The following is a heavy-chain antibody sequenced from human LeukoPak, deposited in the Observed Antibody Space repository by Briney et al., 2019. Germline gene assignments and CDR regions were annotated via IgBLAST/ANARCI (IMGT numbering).Heavy chain of an antibody. Sequence: AGGSLRLSCAASGFTYSSYAMHWVRQAPGKGLEWVAVISYDGSNKYYADSVKGRFTISRDNSKNTLYLQMNSLRAEDTAVYYCARGATYAYYQDYWGQGTLVTVSS. CDR3: ARGATYAYYQDY. CDR2: ISYDGSNK. D-gene: IGHD1-26*01. V-gene: IGHV3-30-3*01. CDR1: GFTYSSYA. J-gene: IGHJ4*02.